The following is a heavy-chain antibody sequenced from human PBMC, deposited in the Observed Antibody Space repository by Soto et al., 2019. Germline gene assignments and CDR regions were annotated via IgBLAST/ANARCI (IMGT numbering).Heavy chain of an antibody. Sequence: GESLKISCKGSGYSFTSYWIGWVRQMPGKGLEWMGIIYPGDSDTRYSPSFQGQVTISADKSISTAYLQWSSLKASDTAMYYCARGVYCSGGSCYPNWFDPWGQGTLVTVSS. CDR1: GYSFTSYW. V-gene: IGHV5-51*01. CDR2: IYPGDSDT. J-gene: IGHJ5*02. D-gene: IGHD2-15*01. CDR3: ARGVYCSGGSCYPNWFDP.